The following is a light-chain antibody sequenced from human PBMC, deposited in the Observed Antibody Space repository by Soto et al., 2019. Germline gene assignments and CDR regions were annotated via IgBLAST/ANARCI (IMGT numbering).Light chain of an antibody. Sequence: DIPMTQSPSTLSASVGDRVTITCRASQYISSWLAWYQQKPGKAPKLLIYKASSLESGVPSRFSGSGSGTEFTLTISSLQPDDFATYYCQQYNSQRTFGQGTKVELK. CDR3: QQYNSQRT. CDR1: QYISSW. CDR2: KAS. J-gene: IGKJ1*01. V-gene: IGKV1-5*03.